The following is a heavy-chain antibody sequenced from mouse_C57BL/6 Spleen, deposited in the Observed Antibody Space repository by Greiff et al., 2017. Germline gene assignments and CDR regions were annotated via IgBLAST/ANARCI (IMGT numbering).Heavy chain of an antibody. J-gene: IGHJ2*01. CDR3: ARGRYYGSSYFDY. Sequence: EVKLQQSGPELVKPGASVKISCKASGYTFTDYYMNWVKQSHGKSLEWIGDINPNNGGTSYNQKFKGKATLTVDKSSSTAYMELRSLTSEDSAVYYCARGRYYGSSYFDYWGQGTTLTVSS. V-gene: IGHV1-26*01. D-gene: IGHD1-1*01. CDR1: GYTFTDYY. CDR2: INPNNGGT.